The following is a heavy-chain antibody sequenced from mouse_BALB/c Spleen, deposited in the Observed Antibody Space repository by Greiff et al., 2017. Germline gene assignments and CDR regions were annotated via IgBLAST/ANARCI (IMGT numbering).Heavy chain of an antibody. CDR3: ARLDGGGGYGFYYYAMDY. V-gene: IGHV5-6-2*01. Sequence: DVMLVESGGGLVKLGGSLKLSCAASGFTFSSYYMSWVRQTPEKRLELVAAINSNGGSTYYPDTVKGRFTISRDNAKNTLYLQMSSLKSEDTALYYCARLDGGGGYGFYYYAMDYWGQGTSVTVSS. CDR1: GFTFSSYY. D-gene: IGHD1-1*01. J-gene: IGHJ4*01. CDR2: INSNGGST.